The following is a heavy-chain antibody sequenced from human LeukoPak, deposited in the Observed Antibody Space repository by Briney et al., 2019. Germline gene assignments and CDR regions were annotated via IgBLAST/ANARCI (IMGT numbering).Heavy chain of an antibody. Sequence: DPGGSLRLSCAASGFTFSNYAMSWVRQAPGKGLQWVSAVSGGGGSTSYADSVKGRFTISRDNSKNTVYLQLNSLRAEDTAVYYCAKSGTACSGGSCYAHYFDFWGQGTLVTVSS. J-gene: IGHJ4*02. V-gene: IGHV3-23*01. CDR1: GFTFSNYA. CDR3: AKSGTACSGGSCYAHYFDF. D-gene: IGHD2-15*01. CDR2: VSGGGGST.